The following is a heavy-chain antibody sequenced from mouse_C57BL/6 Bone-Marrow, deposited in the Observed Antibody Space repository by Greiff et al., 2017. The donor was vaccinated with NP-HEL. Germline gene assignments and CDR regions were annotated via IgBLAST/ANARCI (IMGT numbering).Heavy chain of an antibody. V-gene: IGHV1-55*01. D-gene: IGHD2-2*01. Sequence: QVQLQQPGAELVKPGASVKMSCKASGYTFTSYWITWVKQRPGQGLEWIGDIYPGSGSTNYNEKFKSKATLTVDTSSSTAYMQLSSLTSEDSAVYYCATEGIGYDEAMDYWGQGTSVTVSS. CDR3: ATEGIGYDEAMDY. CDR2: IYPGSGST. J-gene: IGHJ4*01. CDR1: GYTFTSYW.